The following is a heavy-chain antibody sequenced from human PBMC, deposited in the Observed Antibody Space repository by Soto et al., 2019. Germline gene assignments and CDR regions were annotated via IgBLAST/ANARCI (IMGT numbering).Heavy chain of an antibody. D-gene: IGHD3-3*01. V-gene: IGHV4-39*01. Sequence: QLQLQESGPGLVKPSETLSLTCTVSGGSISSSRYYWGWIRQPPGKGLEWIGSIYYSGSSYYNPSVKSRVTITVDTANNQLSLKLSSVISADTAVYYCSGSVYVLRFGGWFSYWYFDLWGRGTLFTVAS. CDR3: SGSVYVLRFGGWFSYWYFDL. CDR1: GGSISSSRYY. J-gene: IGHJ2*01. CDR2: IYYSGSS.